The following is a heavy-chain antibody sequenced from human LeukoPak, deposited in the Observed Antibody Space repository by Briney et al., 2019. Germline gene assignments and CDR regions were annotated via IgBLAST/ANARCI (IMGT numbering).Heavy chain of an antibody. Sequence: PSETLSLTCTVSGYSISSGYCWGWIRQPPGKGLEWIGSIYHSGSTYYNPSLKSRVTISVDTSKNQFSLKLSSVTAADTAVYYCARDVSHYGDYVFSYFDYWGQGTLVTVSS. CDR2: IYHSGST. J-gene: IGHJ4*02. D-gene: IGHD4-17*01. CDR3: ARDVSHYGDYVFSYFDY. V-gene: IGHV4-38-2*02. CDR1: GYSISSGYC.